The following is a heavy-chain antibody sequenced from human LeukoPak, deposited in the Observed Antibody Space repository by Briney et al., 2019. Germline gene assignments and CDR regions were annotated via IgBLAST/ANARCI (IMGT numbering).Heavy chain of an antibody. V-gene: IGHV3-30*03. CDR3: AVRDLTGTTSEFDY. CDR2: ISYDGSNK. CDR1: GFTFSSYG. Sequence: QPGGSLRLSCAASGFTFSSYGMHWVRQAPGKGLEWVAVISYDGSNKYYADSVKGRFTISRDNSKNTLYLQMNSLRAEDTAVYYCAVRDLTGTTSEFDYWGQGTLVTVSS. J-gene: IGHJ4*02. D-gene: IGHD1-20*01.